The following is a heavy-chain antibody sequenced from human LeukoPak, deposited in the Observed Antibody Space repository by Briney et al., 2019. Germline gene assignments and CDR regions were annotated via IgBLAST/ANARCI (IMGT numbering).Heavy chain of an antibody. V-gene: IGHV3-64*04. J-gene: IGHJ3*02. D-gene: IGHD2-15*01. CDR2: IGRNGDGA. Sequence: PGGSLRLSCSVSGFSFISYSMHWVRQAPGKGLEYASAIGRNGDGAYYADSVRGRFTISRDNSKNTLYLQMNGLRAEDTAVYYCASGRYCSGGSCYDAFDIWGQGTMVTVSS. CDR1: GFSFISYS. CDR3: ASGRYCSGGSCYDAFDI.